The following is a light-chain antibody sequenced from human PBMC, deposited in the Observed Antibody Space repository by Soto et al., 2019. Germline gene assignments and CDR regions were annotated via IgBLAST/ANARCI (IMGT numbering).Light chain of an antibody. Sequence: DIHLTQSPSTLSASVGDRVTISCRASQSINRWLAWYQQKPGKAPKLLIYEVSTLDSGVPSRFSGSGSGTEFTLTISSLRHDDFATYYCQHYSSDRATFGPGTKADIK. CDR3: QHYSSDRAT. V-gene: IGKV1-5*03. J-gene: IGKJ1*01. CDR1: QSINRW. CDR2: EVS.